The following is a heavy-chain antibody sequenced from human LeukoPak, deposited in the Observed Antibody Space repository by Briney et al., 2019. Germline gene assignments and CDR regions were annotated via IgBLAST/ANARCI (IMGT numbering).Heavy chain of an antibody. CDR3: AKVRIVVAVTAVANKRDAFNI. V-gene: IGHV3-23*01. CDR2: ISGTGGST. CDR1: GFTFSSYV. Sequence: GGSLRLSCAASGFTFSSYVMNWVRPAPGKGLGGVAGISGTGGSTYYADSVRGRFTISRHNSKNTLYLQMNSLTAQDTAVHYCAKVRIVVAVTAVANKRDAFNIWGQGTMVAVS. J-gene: IGHJ3*02. D-gene: IGHD2-15*01.